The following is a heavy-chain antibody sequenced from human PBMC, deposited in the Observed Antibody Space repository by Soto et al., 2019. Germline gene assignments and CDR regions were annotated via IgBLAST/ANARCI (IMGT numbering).Heavy chain of an antibody. D-gene: IGHD1-26*01. CDR2: ISSDGSNK. V-gene: IGHV3-30-3*01. CDR3: ARDDEGGSDCELGY. J-gene: IGHJ4*02. CDR1: GFTFSSHA. Sequence: QVQLVESGGGVVQPGRSLRLSCAVSGFTFSSHAMHWVRQAPGKGLEWVTLISSDGSNKYYADSVKGRFTTSRDNSKNTMYLKMNSLRVEDTAVYYCARDDEGGSDCELGYWGQGALVTVSS.